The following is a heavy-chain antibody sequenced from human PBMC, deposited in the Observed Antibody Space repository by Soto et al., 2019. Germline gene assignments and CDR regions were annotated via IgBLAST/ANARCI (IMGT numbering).Heavy chain of an antibody. J-gene: IGHJ5*02. CDR2: ISGSGAGT. D-gene: IGHD3-3*01. Sequence: EVQLLESGGGLVQPGGSLRLSCAASGFAFSTYAMNWVRQAPGKGLEWVSSISGSGAGTYYADSVKGRFTISRDNSKNTLYLQMNSLRAEDAAVYYCAKDPLYASHPFDARGQGTLVAVYS. V-gene: IGHV3-23*01. CDR3: AKDPLYASHPFDA. CDR1: GFAFSTYA.